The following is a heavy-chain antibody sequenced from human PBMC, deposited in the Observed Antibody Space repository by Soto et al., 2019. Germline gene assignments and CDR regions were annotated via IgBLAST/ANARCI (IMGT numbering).Heavy chain of an antibody. Sequence: GASVKVSCKASGYTFTRYTMNWFRQAPGQRLEWMGWINPDNGNTKSSQKFQDRVIITRDTSESTAYMDLSSLRSEYTAVYYCARGIATGQLDPWGQGTLVTVSS. CDR3: ARGIATGQLDP. CDR2: INPDNGNT. V-gene: IGHV1-3*01. J-gene: IGHJ5*02. CDR1: GYTFTRYT. D-gene: IGHD2-15*01.